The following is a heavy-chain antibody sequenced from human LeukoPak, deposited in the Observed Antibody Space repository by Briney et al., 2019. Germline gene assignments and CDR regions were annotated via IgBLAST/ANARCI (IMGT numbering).Heavy chain of an antibody. V-gene: IGHV3-23*01. J-gene: IGHJ4*02. CDR2: ISGSGGST. D-gene: IGHD2-8*01. Sequence: GGSLRLSCAASGFTFSNYAMNWVRQAPGKGPEWVSTISGSGGSTYYADSVKGRFTISRDNSKNTLYLQMNSLRAEDTAVYYCARALIGYYFDYWGQGTLVTVSS. CDR1: GFTFSNYA. CDR3: ARALIGYYFDY.